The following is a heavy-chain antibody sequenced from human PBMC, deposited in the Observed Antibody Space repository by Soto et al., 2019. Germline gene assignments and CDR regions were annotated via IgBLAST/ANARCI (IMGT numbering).Heavy chain of an antibody. CDR1: GGTFSSYA. Sequence: QVQLVQSGAEVKKPGSSVKVSCKASGGTFSSYAISWVRQAPGQGLEWMGGIIPIFGTANYAQKFQGRVTITAGESTSTAYMELSSLRSEDTAVYYCARDKRRSMVETYGGFDYWGQGTLVTVSS. V-gene: IGHV1-69*01. J-gene: IGHJ4*02. CDR2: IIPIFGTA. CDR3: ARDKRRSMVETYGGFDY. D-gene: IGHD2-21*02.